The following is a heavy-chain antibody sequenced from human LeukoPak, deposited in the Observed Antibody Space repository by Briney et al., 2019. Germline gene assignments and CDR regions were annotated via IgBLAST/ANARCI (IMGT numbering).Heavy chain of an antibody. V-gene: IGHV3-13*01. CDR3: ARDRFGMDV. J-gene: IGHJ6*02. CDR1: GFILNNFD. Sequence: GGSLRLSCAASGFILNNFDMHWVRQGTGKGLEWVSAIGIGGDTHYSGSVKGRFIISRENAKNSLFLQMNSLRVGDTAVYYCARDRFGMDVWGRGTTVIVSS. CDR2: IGIGGDT.